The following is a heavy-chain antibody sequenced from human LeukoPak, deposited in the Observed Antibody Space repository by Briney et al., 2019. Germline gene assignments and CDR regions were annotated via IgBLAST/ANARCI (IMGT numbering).Heavy chain of an antibody. V-gene: IGHV3-48*01. D-gene: IGHD5-18*01. CDR2: ISSSSSTI. J-gene: IGHJ4*02. CDR1: GFTFSSYS. CDR3: ARDSLRGYSYGYTGDY. Sequence: GGSLRLSCAASGFTFSSYSMIWVRQAPGKGLEWVSYISSSSSTIYYADSVKGRFTISRDNAKNSLYLQMNSLRAEDTAVYYCARDSLRGYSYGYTGDYWGQGTLVTVSS.